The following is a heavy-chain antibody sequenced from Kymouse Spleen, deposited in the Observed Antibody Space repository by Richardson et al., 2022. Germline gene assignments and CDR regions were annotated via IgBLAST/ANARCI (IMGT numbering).Heavy chain of an antibody. D-gene: IGHD6-13*01. CDR1: GFTFSSYW. CDR3: ARGIAAAGYYYYYGMDV. CDR2: INSDGSST. Sequence: EVQLVESGGGLVQPGGSLRLSCAASGFTFSSYWMHWVRQAPGKGLVWVSRINSDGSSTSYADSVKGRFTISRDNAKNTLYLQMNSLRAEDTAVYYCARGIAAAGYYYYYGMDVWGQGTTVTVSS. V-gene: IGHV3-74*01. J-gene: IGHJ6*02.